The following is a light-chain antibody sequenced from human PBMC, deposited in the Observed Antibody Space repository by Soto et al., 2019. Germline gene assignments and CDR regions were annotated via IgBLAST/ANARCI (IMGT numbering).Light chain of an antibody. CDR1: QSVSSSY. V-gene: IGKV3-20*01. J-gene: IGKJ1*01. CDR3: QKYGSSPRT. Sequence: QSPGTLYLSPGDRATLSCRASQSVSSSYLAWYQQKPGQAPRLLIYGASSRATGIPDRFSGSGSGTDFTLTISRLEPEDFAVYYCQKYGSSPRTFGQGTKGDIK. CDR2: GAS.